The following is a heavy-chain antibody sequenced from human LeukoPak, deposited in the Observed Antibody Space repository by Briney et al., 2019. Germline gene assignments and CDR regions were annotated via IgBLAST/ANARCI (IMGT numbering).Heavy chain of an antibody. CDR3: ARGMAIAANWFDP. J-gene: IGHJ5*02. Sequence: GGSLRLSCAASGFTFSSYWMNWVRQAPGKGLEWVANIKQDGSEKYYVDSVKGRFTISRDNARNSLYLQMNSLRAEDTAIYYCARGMAIAANWFDPWGQGTLVTVFS. D-gene: IGHD2-15*01. CDR2: IKQDGSEK. CDR1: GFTFSSYW. V-gene: IGHV3-7*01.